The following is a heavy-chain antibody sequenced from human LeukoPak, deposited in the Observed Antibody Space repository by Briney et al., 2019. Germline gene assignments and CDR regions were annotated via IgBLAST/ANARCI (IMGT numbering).Heavy chain of an antibody. J-gene: IGHJ4*02. CDR3: AKFAEPPFDY. Sequence: GGSLRLSCAASGFTFSSYGMHWVRQAPGKGLEWVAVIRYDGSNKYYADSVKGRFTISRDNSKNTLYLQMNSLRAEDTAVYYCAKFAEPPFDYWGQGTLVTVSS. V-gene: IGHV3-30*02. CDR2: IRYDGSNK. D-gene: IGHD1-26*01. CDR1: GFTFSSYG.